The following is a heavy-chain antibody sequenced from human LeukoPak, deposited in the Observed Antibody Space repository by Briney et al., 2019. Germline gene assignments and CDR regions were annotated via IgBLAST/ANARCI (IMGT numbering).Heavy chain of an antibody. J-gene: IGHJ6*03. CDR3: ARVTGRDPYYYGSRSYPTRHERYYYYYMDV. CDR2: ISAYNDNT. V-gene: IGHV1-18*01. CDR1: VGTFCTYA. Sequence: ASVKLSCTASVGTFCTYAISWVRQAPGHPGEWMGWISAYNDNTNNAHKLPRRVTMTTDTSTSTAYMELRSLRSDDTAVYYCARVTGRDPYYYGSRSYPTRHERYYYYYMDVWGKGTTVTISS. D-gene: IGHD3-10*01.